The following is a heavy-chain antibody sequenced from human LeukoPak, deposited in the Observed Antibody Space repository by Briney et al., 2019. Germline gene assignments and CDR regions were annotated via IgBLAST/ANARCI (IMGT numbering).Heavy chain of an antibody. D-gene: IGHD5-18*01. Sequence: GGSLRLSCAASGFTFSDYYMSWFGQAPGKGLEWFSYISSSSSYTNYADSSKGRFTISRDNAKNSLYLQMNSLRAEDTAVYYCARGEGVTNYWGQGTLVTVSS. CDR2: ISSSSSYT. V-gene: IGHV3-11*06. J-gene: IGHJ4*02. CDR3: ARGEGVTNY. CDR1: GFTFSDYY.